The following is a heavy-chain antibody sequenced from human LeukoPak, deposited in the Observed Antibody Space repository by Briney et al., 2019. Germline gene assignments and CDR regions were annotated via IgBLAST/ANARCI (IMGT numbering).Heavy chain of an antibody. D-gene: IGHD3-10*01. J-gene: IGHJ5*02. CDR3: ARLWFGELAPFDP. Sequence: SQTLSLTCTVSGGSISSGDYDWSWIRQPPGKGLEWIGYIYYSGSTYYNPSLKSRVTISVDTSKNQFSLKLSSVTAADTAVYYCARLWFGELAPFDPWGQGTLVTVSS. CDR1: GGSISSGDYD. CDR2: IYYSGST. V-gene: IGHV4-30-4*01.